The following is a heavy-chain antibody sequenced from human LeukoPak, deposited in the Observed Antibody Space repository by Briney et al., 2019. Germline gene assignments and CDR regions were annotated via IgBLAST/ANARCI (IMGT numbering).Heavy chain of an antibody. J-gene: IGHJ6*03. V-gene: IGHV3-53*01. CDR1: GFTVSSNY. Sequence: PGGSLRLSCAASGFTVSSNYMSWVRQAPGKGLEWVSVIYSGGSTYYADSVKGRFTISRDNSKNTLYLQMNSLRAEDTAVYYCAKIPSTIFGVVPSYYYMDVWGKGTTVTVSS. CDR3: AKIPSTIFGVVPSYYYMDV. CDR2: IYSGGST. D-gene: IGHD3-3*01.